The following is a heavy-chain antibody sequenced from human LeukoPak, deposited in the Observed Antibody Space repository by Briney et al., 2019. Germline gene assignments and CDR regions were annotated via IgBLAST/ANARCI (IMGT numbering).Heavy chain of an antibody. J-gene: IGHJ4*02. CDR1: GGSISSYY. CDR2: IYYSGST. Sequence: SETLSLTCTVSGGSISSYYWSWIRQPPGKGLEWIGYIYYSGSTNYNPSLKSRVTMSVDTSKNQFSLKLSSVTAADTAVYYCAREPSRIAAAGMFDYWGQGTLVTVSS. CDR3: AREPSRIAAAGMFDY. D-gene: IGHD6-13*01. V-gene: IGHV4-59*12.